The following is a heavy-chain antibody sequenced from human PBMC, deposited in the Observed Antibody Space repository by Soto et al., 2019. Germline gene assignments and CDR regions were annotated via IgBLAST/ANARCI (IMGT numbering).Heavy chain of an antibody. V-gene: IGHV3-33*01. Sequence: QVQLVESGGGVVQPGRSLRLSCAASGFTFSSYGMHWVRQAPGKGLEWVAVIWYDGSNKYYADSVKGRFTISRDNSKNTLYLQMNGLRAEDTAVYYGLIPKMGSGWNDAFDIWGQGTMVTVSS. J-gene: IGHJ3*02. CDR2: IWYDGSNK. D-gene: IGHD6-19*01. CDR1: GFTFSSYG. CDR3: LIPKMGSGWNDAFDI.